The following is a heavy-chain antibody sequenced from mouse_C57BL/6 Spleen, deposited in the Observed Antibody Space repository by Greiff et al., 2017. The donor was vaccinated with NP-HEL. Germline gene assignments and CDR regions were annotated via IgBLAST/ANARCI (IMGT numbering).Heavy chain of an antibody. Sequence: QVQLQQPGAELVKPGASVKVSCKASGYTFTSYWMPWVRQRPGQGLEWIGSINPSDGETNYTQKLKGRATLTVDKSSSTAYMQLSSLTSEDSAVYYCANAMDYWGQGTSVTVSS. J-gene: IGHJ4*01. CDR1: GYTFTSYW. CDR3: ANAMDY. V-gene: IGHV1-74*01. CDR2: INPSDGET.